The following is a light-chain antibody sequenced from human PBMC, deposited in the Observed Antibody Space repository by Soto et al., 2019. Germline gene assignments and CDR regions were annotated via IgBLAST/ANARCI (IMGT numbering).Light chain of an antibody. CDR2: DVT. Sequence: QSVLTQPASVSGSPGQSITISCTGTSDDVGAYDFVSWYQEHPGKAPKLMIYDVTHRPSGVSNRFSGSKSGNTASLTISGLQAEDEADYFCCSYAGTVAYVFGTGTKVTVL. CDR1: SDDVGAYDF. V-gene: IGLV2-14*03. CDR3: CSYAGTVAYV. J-gene: IGLJ1*01.